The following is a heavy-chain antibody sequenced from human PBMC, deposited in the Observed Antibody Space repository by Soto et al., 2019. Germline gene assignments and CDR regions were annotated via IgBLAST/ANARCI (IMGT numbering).Heavy chain of an antibody. J-gene: IGHJ3*02. V-gene: IGHV1-69*01. CDR2: IIPIFGTA. Sequence: QVQLVQSGAEVKKPGSSVKVSCQASGGTFSSYAISWLRQAPGQGLEWMGGIIPIFGTANYAQKFQGRVTSTADESTSTDYMELSSLRAEDTAVYYCARDLPHNYDSSGYHAFDIWGQGTMVTVSS. D-gene: IGHD3-22*01. CDR1: GGTFSSYA. CDR3: ARDLPHNYDSSGYHAFDI.